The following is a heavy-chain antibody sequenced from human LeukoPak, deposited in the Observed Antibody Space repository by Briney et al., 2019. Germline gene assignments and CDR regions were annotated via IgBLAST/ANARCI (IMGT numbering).Heavy chain of an antibody. CDR2: ISASGGTT. CDR3: AKPGSAAVVAAYYFDF. V-gene: IGHV3-23*01. Sequence: GGSLRLSCAASGFTFSDYYMSWIRQAPGKGLEWVSAISASGGTTFYADSVKGRFTISRDNSNNTVYLQINSLRAEDTAIYYCAKPGSAAVVAAYYFDFWGQGTLVTVSS. J-gene: IGHJ4*02. D-gene: IGHD2-15*01. CDR1: GFTFSDYY.